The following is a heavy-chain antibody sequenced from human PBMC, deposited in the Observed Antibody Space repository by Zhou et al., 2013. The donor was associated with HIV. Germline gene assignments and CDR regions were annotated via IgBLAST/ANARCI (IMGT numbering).Heavy chain of an antibody. CDR1: GGTFSSYA. V-gene: IGHV1-69*04. Sequence: QVQLVQSGAEVKKPGSSVKVSCKASGGTFSSYAISWVRQAPGQGLEWMGRIIPILGIANYAQKFQGRVTITADKSTSTAYMELSSLRSEDTAVYYCASLEMAEGWYFDLWGRGTLVTVSS. CDR3: ASLEMAEGWYFDL. CDR2: IIPILGIA. J-gene: IGHJ2*01.